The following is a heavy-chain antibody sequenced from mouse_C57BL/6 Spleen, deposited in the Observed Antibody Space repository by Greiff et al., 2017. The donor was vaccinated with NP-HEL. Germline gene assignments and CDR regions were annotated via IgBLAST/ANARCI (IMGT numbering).Heavy chain of an antibody. CDR1: GFTFSSYA. CDR2: ISDGGSYT. CDR3: ARDTMITWYFDV. J-gene: IGHJ1*03. Sequence: EVQGVESGGGLVKPGGSLKLSCAASGFTFSSYAMSWVRQTPEKRLEWVATISDGGSYTYYPDNVKGRFTISRDNAKNNLYLQMSHLKSEDTAMYYCARDTMITWYFDVWGTGTTVTVSS. V-gene: IGHV5-4*01. D-gene: IGHD2-4*01.